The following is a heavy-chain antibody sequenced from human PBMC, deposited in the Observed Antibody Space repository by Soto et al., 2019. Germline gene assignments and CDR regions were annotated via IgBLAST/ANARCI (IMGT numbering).Heavy chain of an antibody. D-gene: IGHD6-19*01. V-gene: IGHV3-7*02. CDR3: AGGSGWISDT. Sequence: EVQLVESGGGLVQPGGSLRLSCAASGFTFSPYWMSWVRQAPGKGLEWVAIIKDDGGDELYLEAVRGRFTISRDNAKXXXXXXXXXXXXXXXXXXXCAGGSGWISDTWGQGTLVTVSS. J-gene: IGHJ5*02. CDR1: GFTFSPYW. CDR2: IKDDGGDE.